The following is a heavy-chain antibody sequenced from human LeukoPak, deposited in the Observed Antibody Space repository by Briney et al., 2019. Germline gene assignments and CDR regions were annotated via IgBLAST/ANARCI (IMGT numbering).Heavy chain of an antibody. CDR3: ARGRIGDY. CDR1: GFTFSNYW. Sequence: GGFLRLSCAASGFTFSNYWMSWVRQAPGKGLEWVANIKQDGSEKYYVDSVKGRFTISRDNAKNSLYLQMNSLRAEDTAVYYCARGRIGDYGAQGTRDSV. CDR2: IKQDGSEK. V-gene: IGHV3-7*01. J-gene: IGHJ4*02.